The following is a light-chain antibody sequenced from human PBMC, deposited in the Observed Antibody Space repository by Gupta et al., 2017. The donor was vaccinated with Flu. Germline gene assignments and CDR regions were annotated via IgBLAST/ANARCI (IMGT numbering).Light chain of an antibody. Sequence: SSVLTQDSAVSVALGQTVRITRKGDSLRNYYASWYQQKPGQAPILVLYGRNNRPSGIPARLSGSYSGYTAAVTITGTQGEDEADYYCYCRDGSGSHWLFGGGTKLTVL. CDR1: SLRNYY. CDR2: GRN. J-gene: IGLJ3*02. V-gene: IGLV3-19*01. CDR3: YCRDGSGSHWL.